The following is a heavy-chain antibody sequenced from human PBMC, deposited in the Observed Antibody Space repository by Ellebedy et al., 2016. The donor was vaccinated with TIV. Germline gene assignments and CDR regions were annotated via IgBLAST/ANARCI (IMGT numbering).Heavy chain of an antibody. CDR3: AKVDDYVWGSSGY. J-gene: IGHJ4*02. CDR1: GFTFSSYG. Sequence: GESLKISXAASGFTFSSYGMHWVRQAPGKGLEWVAVISYDGSNKYYADSVKGQFTISRDNSKNTLYLQMNSLRAEDTAVYYCAKVDDYVWGSSGYWGQGTLVTVSS. V-gene: IGHV3-30*18. CDR2: ISYDGSNK. D-gene: IGHD3-16*01.